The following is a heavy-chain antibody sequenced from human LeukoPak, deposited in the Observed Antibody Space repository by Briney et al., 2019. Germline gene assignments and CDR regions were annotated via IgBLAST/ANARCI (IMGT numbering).Heavy chain of an antibody. Sequence: SETLSLTCTVSGGSISSSSYYWGWIRQPPGKGLEWIGSIYYSGSTYYNPSLKSRVTISVDTSKNQFSLKLSSVTAADTAVYYCARLYGDFLFVYWGQGTLVTVSS. D-gene: IGHD4-17*01. CDR3: ARLYGDFLFVY. J-gene: IGHJ4*02. V-gene: IGHV4-39*01. CDR1: GGSISSSSYY. CDR2: IYYSGST.